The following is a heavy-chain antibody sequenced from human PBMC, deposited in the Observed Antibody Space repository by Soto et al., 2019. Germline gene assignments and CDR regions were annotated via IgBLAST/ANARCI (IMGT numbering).Heavy chain of an antibody. J-gene: IGHJ4*02. Sequence: PSETLSLTCTVSGGSISSGDYYWSWIRQPPGKGLEWIGYIYYSGSTYYNPSLKSRVTISVDTSKNQFSLKLSSVTAADTAVYYCATDGYSGYDFVYWGQGTLVTVSS. CDR1: GGSISSGDYY. CDR3: ATDGYSGYDFVY. CDR2: IYYSGST. V-gene: IGHV4-30-4*01. D-gene: IGHD5-12*01.